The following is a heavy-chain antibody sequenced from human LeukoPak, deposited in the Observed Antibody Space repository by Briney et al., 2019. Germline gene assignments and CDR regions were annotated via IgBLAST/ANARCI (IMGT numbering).Heavy chain of an antibody. Sequence: SETLSLTCTVSGGSISSYYWSWIRQPPGKGLEWIGYIYYSGSTNYNPSLKSRVTISVDTSKNQFSLKLSSVTAADTAVYYCARHVSGWDMDVWGKGTTVTISS. CDR2: IYYSGST. J-gene: IGHJ6*03. V-gene: IGHV4-59*08. D-gene: IGHD6-19*01. CDR1: GGSISSYY. CDR3: ARHVSGWDMDV.